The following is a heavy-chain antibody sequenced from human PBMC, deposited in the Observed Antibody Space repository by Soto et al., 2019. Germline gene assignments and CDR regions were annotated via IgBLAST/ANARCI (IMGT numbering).Heavy chain of an antibody. D-gene: IGHD2-15*01. J-gene: IGHJ5*02. CDR3: ARNGDCIGGSCYSGPNWFVP. V-gene: IGHV4-39*01. CDR2: IYYSGST. CDR1: GGSISSSSYY. Sequence: ETLSLTCTVSGGSISSSSYYWGWIRQPPGKGLEWIGSIYYSGSTYYNPSLKSRVTISVDTSKNQFSLKLSSVTAADTAVYYCARNGDCIGGSCYSGPNWFVPWCQGTLVTVSS.